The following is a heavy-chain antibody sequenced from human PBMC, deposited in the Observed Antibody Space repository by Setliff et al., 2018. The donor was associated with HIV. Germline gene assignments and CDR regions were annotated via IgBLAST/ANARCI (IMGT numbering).Heavy chain of an antibody. CDR2: IYYSGST. D-gene: IGHD5-18*01. CDR1: GDSVSGYY. V-gene: IGHV4-39*01. J-gene: IGHJ4*02. CDR3: ARHAIVDTAGRGFDY. Sequence: SETLSLTCTVSGDSVSGYYWTWIRQPPGKGLEWIASIYYSGSTYYNSSLKSRVTISVDTSKNQFSLKLSSVTATDTAVYYCARHAIVDTAGRGFDYWGQGTLVTAPQ.